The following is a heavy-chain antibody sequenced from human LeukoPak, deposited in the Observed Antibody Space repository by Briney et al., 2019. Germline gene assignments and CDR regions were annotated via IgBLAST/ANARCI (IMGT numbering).Heavy chain of an antibody. CDR3: ARANFLYCSSTSCLFDY. V-gene: IGHV1-2*02. J-gene: IGHJ4*02. Sequence: GASVKVSCKASGYTFTDYYMHWVRQAPGPGFEWMGWINPNDGDTYYAQKFQGRVTMTRDTSISTAHMEVSRLRSDDTAVYYCARANFLYCSSTSCLFDYWGQGTLVTVSS. D-gene: IGHD2-2*01. CDR2: INPNDGDT. CDR1: GYTFTDYY.